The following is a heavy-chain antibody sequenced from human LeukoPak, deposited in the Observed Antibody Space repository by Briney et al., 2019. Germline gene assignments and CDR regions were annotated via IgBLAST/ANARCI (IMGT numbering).Heavy chain of an antibody. V-gene: IGHV3-11*05. Sequence: GGSLRLSCAASGFTFSDYYMSWIRQAPGKGLEWVSYISSSSSYTNYADSVKGRFTISRDNSKNTLYLQMNSLRAEDTAVYYCAREGEMATTYWGQGSLVTVSS. CDR3: AREGEMATTY. CDR2: ISSSSSYT. CDR1: GFTFSDYY. D-gene: IGHD5-24*01. J-gene: IGHJ4*02.